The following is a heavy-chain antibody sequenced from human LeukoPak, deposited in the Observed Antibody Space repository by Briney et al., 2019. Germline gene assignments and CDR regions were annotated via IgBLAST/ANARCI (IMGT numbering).Heavy chain of an antibody. D-gene: IGHD5-12*01. CDR3: ARHDGGVDMGAFDI. CDR2: IYYSGST. Sequence: SETLSLTCTVSGGSISSYYWSWIRQPPGKGLEWIGYIYYSGSTNYNPSLKSRVTISVDTSKNQFSLKLSSVTAADTAVYYCARHDGGVDMGAFDIWGQGAMVTVSS. V-gene: IGHV4-59*08. J-gene: IGHJ3*02. CDR1: GGSISSYY.